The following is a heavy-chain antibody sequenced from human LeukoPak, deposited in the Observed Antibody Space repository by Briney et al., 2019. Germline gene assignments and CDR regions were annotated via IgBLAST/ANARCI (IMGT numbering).Heavy chain of an antibody. Sequence: GGSLRLSCAASGFIVSNNYMTWVRQAPGKGLEWLSIIYSAGPTDYADSVKGRFAISRDDSKNTVYLQMNSLTAKDTAVYYCGRVSVAGWLPIDYWGQGILVTVSS. V-gene: IGHV3-53*01. CDR2: IYSAGPT. CDR1: GFIVSNNY. J-gene: IGHJ4*02. CDR3: GRVSVAGWLPIDY. D-gene: IGHD5-12*01.